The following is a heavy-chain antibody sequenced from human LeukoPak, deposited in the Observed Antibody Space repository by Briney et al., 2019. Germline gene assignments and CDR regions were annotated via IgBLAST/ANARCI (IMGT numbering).Heavy chain of an antibody. J-gene: IGHJ6*03. CDR3: ARLRPSYYYYYMDV. D-gene: IGHD4-17*01. Sequence: GGSLRLSCAASGFPFSDSWMDWVRQAPGKEMEWVANIKQDGSEKHYADSVKGRFTTSRDNAKNSLFLQMNGLRAEDTAVYYCARLRPSYYYYYMDVWGKGTTVTVSS. CDR1: GFPFSDSW. CDR2: IKQDGSEK. V-gene: IGHV3-7*01.